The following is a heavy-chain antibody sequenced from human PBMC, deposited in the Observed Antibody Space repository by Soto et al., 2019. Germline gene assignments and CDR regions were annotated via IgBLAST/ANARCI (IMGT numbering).Heavy chain of an antibody. J-gene: IGHJ2*01. CDR1: GGSISSYY. CDR3: ARDGGVSGPNWYFDL. V-gene: IGHV4-59*01. D-gene: IGHD3-16*01. CDR2: IYYSEST. Sequence: PSETLSLTCTVSGGSISSYYWSWIRQPPGKGLEWIGYIYYSESTNYNPSLKSRVTISVDTSKNQFSLKLSSVTAADTAVYYCARDGGVSGPNWYFDLWGRGTLVTVSS.